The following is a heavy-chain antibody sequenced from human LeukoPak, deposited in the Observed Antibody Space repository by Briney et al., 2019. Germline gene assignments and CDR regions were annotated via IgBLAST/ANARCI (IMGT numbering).Heavy chain of an antibody. CDR1: GFTFSSYS. V-gene: IGHV3-48*01. CDR3: ARDEDDYVWGSYRLFDY. D-gene: IGHD3-16*02. J-gene: IGHJ4*02. Sequence: GGSLRLSCAASGFTFSSYSMTWVRQAPGKGLEWVSYISSSSSTIYYADSVKGRFTISRDNAKNSLYLQMNSLRAEDTAVYYCARDEDDYVWGSYRLFDYWGQGTLVTVSS. CDR2: ISSSSSTI.